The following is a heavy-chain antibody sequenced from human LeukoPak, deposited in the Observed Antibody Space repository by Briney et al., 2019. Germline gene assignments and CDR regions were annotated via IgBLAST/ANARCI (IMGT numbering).Heavy chain of an antibody. V-gene: IGHV1-69*04. CDR2: IIPILGIA. CDR1: GGTFSSYA. Sequence: ASVKVSCKASGGTFSSYAISWVRQAPGQGLEWMGRIIPILGIANYAQKFQGRVTITADKSTSTAYMELSSLRSEDTAVYYCARVYSGYDSSGYTFDYWGQGTLVTVSS. D-gene: IGHD3-22*01. CDR3: ARVYSGYDSSGYTFDY. J-gene: IGHJ4*02.